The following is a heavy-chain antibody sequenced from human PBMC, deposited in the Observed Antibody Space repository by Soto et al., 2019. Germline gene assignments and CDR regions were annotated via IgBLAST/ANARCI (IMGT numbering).Heavy chain of an antibody. J-gene: IGHJ4*02. V-gene: IGHV3-11*01. Sequence: GGSLRLSCAASGFTFSDYYMSWIRQAPGKGLEWVSYISSSGSTRYYADSVKGRFTISRDNAKNSLYLQMDSLRAEDTAVYYCARDNRYSSGWGLDYFDYWGQGTLVTVSS. CDR3: ARDNRYSSGWGLDYFDY. CDR1: GFTFSDYY. D-gene: IGHD6-19*01. CDR2: ISSSGSTR.